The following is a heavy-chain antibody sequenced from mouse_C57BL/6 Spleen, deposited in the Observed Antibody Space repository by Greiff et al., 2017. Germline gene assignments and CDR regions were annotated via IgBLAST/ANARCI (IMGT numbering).Heavy chain of an antibody. D-gene: IGHD2-1*01. CDR2: VNPRNGGT. CDR3: ASGGGNYGYFDY. J-gene: IGHJ2*01. Sequence: QVQLQQPGTELVKPGASVKLSCKASGYTFTSYWMHWVKQRPGQGLEWIGNVNPRNGGTNYNEQFKSKATLPVDKYSSTAYMQLSSLTSEDSACYYCASGGGNYGYFDYWGKGTTLTVS. CDR1: GYTFTSYW. V-gene: IGHV1-53*01.